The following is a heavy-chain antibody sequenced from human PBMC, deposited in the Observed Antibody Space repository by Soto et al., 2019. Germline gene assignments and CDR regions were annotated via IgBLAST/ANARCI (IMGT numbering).Heavy chain of an antibody. V-gene: IGHV3-30*18. CDR1: GFTFSSCG. J-gene: IGHJ4*01. Sequence: QVQLVESGGGVVQPGRSLRLSCAASGFTFSSCGMHWVRQAPGKGLEWMAIISYDGSNKYYADSVKGRFTISRDNSKNTLYLQMNSLRAEDTAVYYCAKDRSIAARMLDYWGHGTLVNVSS. CDR3: AKDRSIAARMLDY. D-gene: IGHD6-6*01. CDR2: ISYDGSNK.